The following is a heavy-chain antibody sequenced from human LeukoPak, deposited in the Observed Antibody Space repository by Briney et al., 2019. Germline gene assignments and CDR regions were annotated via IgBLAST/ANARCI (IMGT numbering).Heavy chain of an antibody. CDR3: ARGRYFVGATGPFDY. J-gene: IGHJ4*02. V-gene: IGHV1-18*04. D-gene: IGHD1-26*01. Sequence: ASVKVSCKASGYSFTGYYMHWVRQAPGQGLEWMGWISAYNGNTNYAQKLQGRVTMTTDTSTSTAYMELRSLRSDDTAVYYCARGRYFVGATGPFDYWAREPWSPSPQ. CDR2: ISAYNGNT. CDR1: GYSFTGYY.